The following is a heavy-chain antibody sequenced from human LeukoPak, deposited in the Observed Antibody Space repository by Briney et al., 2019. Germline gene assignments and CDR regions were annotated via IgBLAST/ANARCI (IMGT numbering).Heavy chain of an antibody. Sequence: SETLSLTCTLSGSSISNYYWSWIRQSPGKGLEWIGYIHYSGKTNYSPSLKSRVTISLDTSKTQFSLKLSSVTAADTAVYYCARPTYYYDSSGYSSYAFDIWGQGTMVTVSS. CDR1: GSSISNYY. CDR2: IHYSGKT. D-gene: IGHD3-22*01. V-gene: IGHV4-59*12. J-gene: IGHJ3*02. CDR3: ARPTYYYDSSGYSSYAFDI.